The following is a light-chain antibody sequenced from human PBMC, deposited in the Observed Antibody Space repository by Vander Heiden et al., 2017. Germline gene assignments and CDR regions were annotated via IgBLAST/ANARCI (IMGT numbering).Light chain of an antibody. CDR2: AAS. V-gene: IGKV1-39*01. CDR3: QQRYSTRFT. J-gene: IGKJ3*01. CDR1: QSISSY. Sequence: DIQMTQSPSSLSASVGDRVTITCRASQSISSYLNWYQQKPGKAPKLLIYAASSLQSGVPSRFSGSGSGTDFTLTISSRQPEDFASYYCQQRYSTRFTLGKGTKVDIK.